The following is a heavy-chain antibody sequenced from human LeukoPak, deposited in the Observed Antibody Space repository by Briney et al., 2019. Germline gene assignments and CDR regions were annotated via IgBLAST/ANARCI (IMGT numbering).Heavy chain of an antibody. D-gene: IGHD3-10*01. Sequence: PGGSLRLSCAASGFTFSSYGMHWVRQAPGKGLEWVAVISYDGSNKYYADSVKGRFTISRDNSKNTLYLQMNSLRAEDTAVYYCAGHGSGSYHMFDYWGQGTLVTVSS. CDR3: AGHGSGSYHMFDY. CDR1: GFTFSSYG. CDR2: ISYDGSNK. J-gene: IGHJ4*02. V-gene: IGHV3-30*03.